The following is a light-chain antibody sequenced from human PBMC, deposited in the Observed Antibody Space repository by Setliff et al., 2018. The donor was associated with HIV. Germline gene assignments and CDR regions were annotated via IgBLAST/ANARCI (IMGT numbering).Light chain of an antibody. CDR2: YDS. V-gene: IGLV3-21*04. J-gene: IGLJ1*01. CDR3: QVWDSSSDHYG. CDR1: NIGSKS. Sequence: SYELTQPPSVSVAPGKTARITCGGNNIGSKSVHWHQQKPGQAPVLVIYYDSDRPSGIPERFSGSNSGNTATLTISRVEAGDEADYYCQVWDSSSDHYGVGTGTTV.